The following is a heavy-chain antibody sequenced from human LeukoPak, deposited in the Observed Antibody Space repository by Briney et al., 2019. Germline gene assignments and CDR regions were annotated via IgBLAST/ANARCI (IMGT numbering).Heavy chain of an antibody. D-gene: IGHD3-22*01. CDR2: IRRSGGRT. J-gene: IGHJ1*01. CDR1: GLTFSSHA. Sequence: GGPLRLPCGASGLTFSSHAKSGPRQARGEALEGGSAIRRSGGRTNDADTEQGPFTMCRDNSKNTQYLQMTSLRAEDTAGYHCAKPYYNDRSGYLPEYFQHWGQGTLVTVSS. CDR3: AKPYYNDRSGYLPEYFQH. V-gene: IGHV3-23*01.